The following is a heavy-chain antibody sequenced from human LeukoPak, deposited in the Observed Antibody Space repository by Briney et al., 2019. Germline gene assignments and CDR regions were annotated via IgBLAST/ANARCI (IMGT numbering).Heavy chain of an antibody. CDR3: AKRGEVSTYYYFES. Sequence: TGGSLRLSCTASKFTFMNYAMHWVRLAPGKGLEWLSTIGSAGGSIFYADSVKGRFTISRDNSKSTLFLQMDSLRVEDTALYYCAKRGEVSTYYYFESWGQGALVTVSS. D-gene: IGHD2/OR15-2a*01. CDR2: IGSAGGSI. V-gene: IGHV3-23*01. CDR1: KFTFMNYA. J-gene: IGHJ4*02.